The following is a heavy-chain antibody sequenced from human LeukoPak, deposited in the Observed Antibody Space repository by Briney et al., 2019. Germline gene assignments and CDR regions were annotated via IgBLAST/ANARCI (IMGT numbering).Heavy chain of an antibody. CDR1: GYIFTDYY. D-gene: IGHD3-22*01. J-gene: IGHJ3*02. CDR2: INPNSGGT. CDR3: ARDLSPMIVVVTRAQFDAFDI. Sequence: ASVKVSCKASGYIFTDYYMHWVRQAPGQELGWMGRINPNSGGTNYAQKFQGRVTMTRDTSISTAYMELSRLRSDDTAVYYCARDLSPMIVVVTRAQFDAFDIWGQGTMVTVSS. V-gene: IGHV1-2*06.